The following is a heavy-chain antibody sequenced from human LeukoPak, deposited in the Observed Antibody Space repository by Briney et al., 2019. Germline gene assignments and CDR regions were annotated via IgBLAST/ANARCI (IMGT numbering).Heavy chain of an antibody. Sequence: SETLSLTCTVSGGSISSYYWSWIRQSPGKGLEWIANIYHSGSAKYNPSLKSRVTISVETSKNQFSLKLNSVTAADTAVYYCARDHYDFWSGYYRGWFDPWGQGTLVTVS. CDR1: GGSISSYY. CDR2: IYHSGSA. CDR3: ARDHYDFWSGYYRGWFDP. D-gene: IGHD3-3*01. J-gene: IGHJ5*02. V-gene: IGHV4-59*01.